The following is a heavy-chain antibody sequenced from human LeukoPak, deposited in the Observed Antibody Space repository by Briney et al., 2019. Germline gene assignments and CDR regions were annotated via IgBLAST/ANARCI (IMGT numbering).Heavy chain of an antibody. D-gene: IGHD5-18*01. CDR1: GFTFSSYS. J-gene: IGHJ4*02. CDR2: ISSSSSYI. Sequence: PGGSLRLSCAASGFTFSSYSMNWVRQAPGKGLEWVSSISSSSSYIYYADSVKGRFTISRDNAKNSLYLQMNSLRAEDTAVYYCARSSEDTAMVAHEDYWGQGTLVTVSS. V-gene: IGHV3-21*01. CDR3: ARSSEDTAMVAHEDY.